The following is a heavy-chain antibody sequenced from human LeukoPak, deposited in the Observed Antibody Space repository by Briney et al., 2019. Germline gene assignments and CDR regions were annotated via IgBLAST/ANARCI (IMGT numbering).Heavy chain of an antibody. J-gene: IGHJ5*02. CDR1: GGSISSYY. CDR2: IYYSGST. CDR3: ARDRGGWYSGTRGWFDP. Sequence: SETLSLTCTVSGGSISSYYWSWIRQPPGKGLEWIGYIYYSGSTNYNPSLKSRVTISVDTSKNQFSLKLSSVTAADTAVYYCARDRGGWYSGTRGWFDPWGQGTLVTVSS. D-gene: IGHD6-19*01. V-gene: IGHV4-59*01.